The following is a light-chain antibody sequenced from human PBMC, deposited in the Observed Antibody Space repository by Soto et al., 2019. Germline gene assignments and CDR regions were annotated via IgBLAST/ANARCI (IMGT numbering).Light chain of an antibody. Sequence: QSALTQPASVSGSPGQSIAISCTGTSSDVGSYNSVSWYQQFPGKAPKLILYEVSNRPSGISNRFSGSKSGNTASLTISGLQAEDEADYYCNSCTDTTSLIFGGGTKLTVL. CDR1: SSDVGSYNS. CDR3: NSCTDTTSLI. J-gene: IGLJ2*01. V-gene: IGLV2-14*01. CDR2: EVS.